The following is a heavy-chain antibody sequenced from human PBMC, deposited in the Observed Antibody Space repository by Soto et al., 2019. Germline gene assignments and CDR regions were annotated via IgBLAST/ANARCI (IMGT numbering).Heavy chain of an antibody. CDR3: AKDTLYPVVSYFYYGLDV. CDR2: ISFDGTNK. V-gene: IGHV3-30*18. J-gene: IGHJ6*02. Sequence: LRLSCAASGFVFADYGVHWVRQAPGKGLEWVAVISFDGTNKFYADSVKGRFTISRDNSNNTLYLQMSSLRTEDTAVYYCAKDTLYPVVSYFYYGLDVWGQGTTVTVSS. CDR1: GFVFADYG. D-gene: IGHD2-8*01.